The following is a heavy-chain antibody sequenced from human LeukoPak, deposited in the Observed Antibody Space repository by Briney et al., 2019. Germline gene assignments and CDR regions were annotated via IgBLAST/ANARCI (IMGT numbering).Heavy chain of an antibody. D-gene: IGHD3-10*01. V-gene: IGHV4-59*01. CDR3: ARDVVTMDSDWFDP. CDR1: GGSISSYY. Sequence: LETLSLTCTVSGGSISSYYWSWIRQPPGKGLEWIGYIYYSGSTNYNPSLKSRVTISVDTSKNQFSLKLSSVTAADTAVYYCARDVVTMDSDWFDPWGQGTLVTVSS. CDR2: IYYSGST. J-gene: IGHJ5*02.